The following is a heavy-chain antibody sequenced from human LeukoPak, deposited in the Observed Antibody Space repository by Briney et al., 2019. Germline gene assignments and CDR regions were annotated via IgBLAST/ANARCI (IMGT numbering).Heavy chain of an antibody. J-gene: IGHJ5*02. Sequence: GGSLRLSCTASGFTFSNAWMSWVRQAPGKGLEWVGHIKSKTDGGTTDYAASVKGRFAISRDDSKSTLYLQTDSLKPEDTAVYYCTVVNYGSGSYPLGSWGQGTLVTVSS. CDR2: IKSKTDGGTT. CDR3: TVVNYGSGSYPLGS. CDR1: GFTFSNAW. V-gene: IGHV3-15*01. D-gene: IGHD3-10*01.